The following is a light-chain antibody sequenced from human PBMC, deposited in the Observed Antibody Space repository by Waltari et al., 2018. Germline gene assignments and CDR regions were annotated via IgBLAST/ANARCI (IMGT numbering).Light chain of an antibody. CDR3: QQYSNWPPALT. J-gene: IGKJ4*01. V-gene: IGKV3-15*01. CDR2: DAS. Sequence: IVMTQSPATLSVSPGERATLSCMASLSVRINLVWYQQKSGQAPRLLIYDASTRATGIPARFSGSGSGTEFTLTISSLQSEDIAVYYCQQYSNWPPALTFGGGTKVEIK. CDR1: LSVRIN.